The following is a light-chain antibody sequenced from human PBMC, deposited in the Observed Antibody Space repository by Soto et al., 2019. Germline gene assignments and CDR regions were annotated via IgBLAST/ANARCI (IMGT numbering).Light chain of an antibody. V-gene: IGKV3-15*01. CDR2: STS. Sequence: EIVMTQSPATLSVSPGEGATLSCRASQSVNNNLAWYQQTPGRAPRLLIYSTSTRAIDTADRFSGSGSGTDFTLTVSSLQSEDFVVYYCQQYHTWPLTFGGGTKVDIK. CDR3: QQYHTWPLT. J-gene: IGKJ4*01. CDR1: QSVNNN.